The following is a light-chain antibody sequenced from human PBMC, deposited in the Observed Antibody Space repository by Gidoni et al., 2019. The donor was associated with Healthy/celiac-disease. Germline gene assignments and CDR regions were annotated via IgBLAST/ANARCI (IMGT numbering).Light chain of an antibody. CDR2: GAS. Sequence: IVLTPSTGTLSLSPGERATLSCRASQSVSSSYLAWYQQKPGQAPRLLIYGASSRATGIPDRFSGSGSGTDFTLTISRLEPEDFAVYYCQQYGSSPGYTFGQGTKLEIK. CDR1: QSVSSSY. CDR3: QQYGSSPGYT. V-gene: IGKV3-20*01. J-gene: IGKJ2*01.